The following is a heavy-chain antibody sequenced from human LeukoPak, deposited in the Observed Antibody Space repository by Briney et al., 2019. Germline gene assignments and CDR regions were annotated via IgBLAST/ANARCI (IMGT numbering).Heavy chain of an antibody. CDR3: ASRLRDPDGDWFDP. Sequence: KPSETLSLTCTVSGGSISSSSYYWGWIRQPPGKGLEWIGSIYYSGSTYYNPSLKSRVTISVDTSKNQFSLKLSSVTAADTAVYYCASRLRDPDGDWFDPWGQGTLVTVSS. CDR1: GGSISSSSYY. D-gene: IGHD4-17*01. V-gene: IGHV4-39*07. J-gene: IGHJ5*02. CDR2: IYYSGST.